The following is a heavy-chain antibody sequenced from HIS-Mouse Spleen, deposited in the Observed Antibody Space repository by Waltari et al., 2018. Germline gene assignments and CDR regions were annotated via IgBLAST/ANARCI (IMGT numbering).Heavy chain of an antibody. CDR3: ATHLRFLEWLLLY. CDR2: TNPNSVGT. Sequence: QVQLVQSGAEVKKPGASVKVSCKASGYTFTGYYMHWVRQAPGQGLEWMGRTNPNSVGTNYAQKVQGRVTMTTATSISTAYMELSRLRSDDTAVYYCATHLRFLEWLLLYWGQGTLVTVSS. CDR1: GYTFTGYY. V-gene: IGHV1-2*02. J-gene: IGHJ4*02. D-gene: IGHD3-3*01.